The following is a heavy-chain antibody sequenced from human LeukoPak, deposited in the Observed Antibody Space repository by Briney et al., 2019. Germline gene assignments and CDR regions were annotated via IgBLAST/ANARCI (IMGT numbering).Heavy chain of an antibody. D-gene: IGHD5-18*01. J-gene: IGHJ4*02. Sequence: QPGRSLMLSCAASGFTFSSYGMHWVRQAPGKGLEWVAVIWYDGSNKYYADSVKGRFTISRDNSKNTLYLQMNSLRAEDTAVYYCAKDAAMVYFDYWGQGTLVTVSS. CDR1: GFTFSSYG. CDR3: AKDAAMVYFDY. V-gene: IGHV3-33*06. CDR2: IWYDGSNK.